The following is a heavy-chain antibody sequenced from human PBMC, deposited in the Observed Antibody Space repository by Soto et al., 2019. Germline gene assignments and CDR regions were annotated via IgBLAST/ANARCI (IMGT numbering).Heavy chain of an antibody. CDR3: AHKGGRGAGMDV. V-gene: IGHV2-5*02. J-gene: IGHJ6*02. CDR1: GFSLSSSGVG. Sequence: QITLKESGPTLVKPTQTLTLTCTFSGFSLSSSGVGVGWIRQPPGNAPEWLALIYWDEDKRYSPSLKTRLTITKDTATNEVVLTMTNMDPVDTGTYYCAHKGGRGAGMDVWGQGTTVTVSS. CDR2: IYWDEDK. D-gene: IGHD2-15*01.